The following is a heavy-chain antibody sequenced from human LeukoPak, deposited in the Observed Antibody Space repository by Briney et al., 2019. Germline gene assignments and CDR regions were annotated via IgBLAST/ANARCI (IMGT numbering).Heavy chain of an antibody. CDR2: ISFSGST. V-gene: IGHV4-31*03. CDR1: GGSISSGGYY. CDR3: ARHHYDFWSGAPRYYFDY. D-gene: IGHD3-3*01. Sequence: PSQTLSLTCTVSGGSISSGGYYWSWIRQKPGKGLEWIGYISFSGSTYYKPSLQSRLSISVDTSKNQFSLKLSSVTAADTAVYYCARHHYDFWSGAPRYYFDYWGQRTLVTVSS. J-gene: IGHJ4*02.